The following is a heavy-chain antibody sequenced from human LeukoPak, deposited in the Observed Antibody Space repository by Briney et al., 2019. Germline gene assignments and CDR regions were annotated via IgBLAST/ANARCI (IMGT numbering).Heavy chain of an antibody. Sequence: PGGSLRLSCAASGFTFGNYNFIWVRQAPGKGPEWVSYISSSSSAIHYADSVKGRFTISRDNAKNSLYLQMNSLRAEDTAVYYCAIDLWHCGSIKCRSRGQGTLVTVSS. CDR3: AIDLWHCGSIKCRS. CDR2: ISSSSSAI. J-gene: IGHJ4*02. CDR1: GFTFGNYN. D-gene: IGHD2-2*01. V-gene: IGHV3-48*01.